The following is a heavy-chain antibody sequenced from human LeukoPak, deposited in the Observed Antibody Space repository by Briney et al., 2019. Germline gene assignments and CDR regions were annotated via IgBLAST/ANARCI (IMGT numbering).Heavy chain of an antibody. J-gene: IGHJ6*02. CDR2: ISSSSSTI. D-gene: IGHD5-18*01. V-gene: IGHV3-48*04. CDR3: ATTAMVPTYYYYGMDV. Sequence: GGSLRLSCAASGFTFSSYAMSWVRQAPGKGLEWVSYISSSSSTIYYADSVKGRFTISRDNAKNSLYLQMNSLRAEDTAVYYCATTAMVPTYYYYGMDVWGQGTTVTVSS. CDR1: GFTFSSYA.